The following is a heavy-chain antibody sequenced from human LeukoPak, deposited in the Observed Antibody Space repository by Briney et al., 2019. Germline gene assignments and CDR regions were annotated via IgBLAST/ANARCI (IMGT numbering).Heavy chain of an antibody. D-gene: IGHD5-24*01. CDR3: SRARWYSSDY. CDR2: INSDGSGA. CDR1: GFTFSSYW. V-gene: IGHV3-74*01. J-gene: IGHJ4*02. Sequence: GGSLRLSCAASGFTFSSYWMFWVRQAPGKGLVWVSSINSDGSGASYMDSVKGQFTVSRDNAKNTLYLQMNSLRAEDTAVYYCSRARWYSSDYWGQGTLVTVSS.